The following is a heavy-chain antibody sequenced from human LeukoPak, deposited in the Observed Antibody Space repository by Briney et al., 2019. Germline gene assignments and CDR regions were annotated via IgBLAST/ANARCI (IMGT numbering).Heavy chain of an antibody. V-gene: IGHV4-59*08. J-gene: IGHJ4*02. CDR2: IYFSGSS. D-gene: IGHD5-24*01. CDR1: GGSISNYY. Sequence: SETLSLTCTVSGGSISNYYWSWIRQPPGKGLEWIGYIYFSGSSNQNPSLRSRVTMPVDTSKNQFPLKLSSVTAADTAVYYCARHVRSGYNLLDYWGQGTLVTVSS. CDR3: ARHVRSGYNLLDY.